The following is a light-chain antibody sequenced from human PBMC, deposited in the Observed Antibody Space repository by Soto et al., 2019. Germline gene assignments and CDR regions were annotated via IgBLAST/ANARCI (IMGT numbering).Light chain of an antibody. CDR2: EVS. Sequence: QSALTQPASVSGSPGQSITISCTGTSSDVGRYNYVSWYQQHPGKAPKLMIYEVSKRPSGVSNRFSASKSGNTASLTISGLQAEYEADYYCTSYTSSNTWVFGGGTKLTVL. CDR3: TSYTSSNTWV. CDR1: SSDVGRYNY. J-gene: IGLJ3*02. V-gene: IGLV2-14*01.